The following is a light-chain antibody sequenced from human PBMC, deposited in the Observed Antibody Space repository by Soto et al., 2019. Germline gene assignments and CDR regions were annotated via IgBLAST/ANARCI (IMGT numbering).Light chain of an antibody. Sequence: QFVLTRPASVSGSPGQSITISCTGTCSDVGGYNYVSWYQQHPGKAPKLMIYDVSNRPSGVSNRFSGSKSGNTASLTISGLQAEDEADYYCSSYTSSSTLYVFGTGTKVTVL. CDR2: DVS. CDR3: SSYTSSSTLYV. J-gene: IGLJ1*01. V-gene: IGLV2-14*01. CDR1: CSDVGGYNY.